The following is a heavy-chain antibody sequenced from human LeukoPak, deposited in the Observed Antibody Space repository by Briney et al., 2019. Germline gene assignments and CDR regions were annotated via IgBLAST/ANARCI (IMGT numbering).Heavy chain of an antibody. CDR1: DSSISSNYY. Sequence: SETLSLTCAVFDSSISSNYYWAWIRQPPGRGLEWIGSIHHRGSTHFNPSLKSRVSISVATSRNRFSVRLTSVTAADTAVYYCARVYYDFWSSHMTFCNMDVWGKGTTVTVSS. CDR2: IHHRGST. D-gene: IGHD3-3*01. CDR3: ARVYYDFWSSHMTFCNMDV. V-gene: IGHV4-38-2*01. J-gene: IGHJ6*03.